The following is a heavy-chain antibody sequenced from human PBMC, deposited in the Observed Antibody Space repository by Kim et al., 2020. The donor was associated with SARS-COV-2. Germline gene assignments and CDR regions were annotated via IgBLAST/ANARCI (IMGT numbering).Heavy chain of an antibody. V-gene: IGHV7-4-1*02. CDR2: INTNTGNP. CDR3: ARDKALRYFDWLLWDWFDP. CDR1: GYTFTSYA. J-gene: IGHJ5*02. Sequence: ASMKVSCKASGYTFTSYAMNWVRQAPGQGLEWMGWINTNTGNPTYAQGFTGRFVFSLDTSVSTAYLQISSLKAEDTAVYYCARDKALRYFDWLLWDWFDPWGQGTLVTVSS. D-gene: IGHD3-9*01.